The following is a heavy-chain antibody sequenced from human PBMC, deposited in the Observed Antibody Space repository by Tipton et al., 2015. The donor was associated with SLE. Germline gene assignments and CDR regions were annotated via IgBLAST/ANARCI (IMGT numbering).Heavy chain of an antibody. CDR3: ARDRGVYWYFDL. CDR1: GGSIRSYY. CDR2: IYYSGTT. J-gene: IGHJ2*01. D-gene: IGHD2-8*01. Sequence: TLSLTCTVSGGSIRSYYWSWIRQPPGKGLEWIGFIYYSGTTDYNPSLKSRVTISVDTSKNQFSLRLSSVTAADTAVYYCARDRGVYWYFDLWGRGTLVTVSS. V-gene: IGHV4-59*01.